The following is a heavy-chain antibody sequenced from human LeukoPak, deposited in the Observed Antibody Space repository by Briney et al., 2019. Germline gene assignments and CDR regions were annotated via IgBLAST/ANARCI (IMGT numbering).Heavy chain of an antibody. D-gene: IGHD1-7*01. Sequence: PGGSLRLSCAASGFTFSSYWMHWVRQAPGKGLVWVSRINSDGSSTSYADSVKGRFTISRDNAKNTLYLQMNSLRAEDTAVYYCARGPRYNWNSNYFPFDYWGQGTLVTVSS. V-gene: IGHV3-74*01. CDR1: GFTFSSYW. CDR3: ARGPRYNWNSNYFPFDY. CDR2: INSDGSST. J-gene: IGHJ4*02.